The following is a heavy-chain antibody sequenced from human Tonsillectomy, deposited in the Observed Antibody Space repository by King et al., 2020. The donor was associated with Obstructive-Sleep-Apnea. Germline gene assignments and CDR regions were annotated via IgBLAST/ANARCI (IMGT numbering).Heavy chain of an antibody. V-gene: IGHV4-4*02. Sequence: QLQESGPGLVKPSGTLSLTCAVSGGSISSTNWWGWGRQPPGKGLEWIGEIYHSGSTSNNPSLKRRVPISVDKSKNQFSLELTSVTAADTAVYFCARHSYSSGLYYYGLDVWGQGTTVTVSS. D-gene: IGHD6-19*01. CDR1: GGSISSTNW. CDR3: ARHSYSSGLYYYGLDV. J-gene: IGHJ6*02. CDR2: IYHSGST.